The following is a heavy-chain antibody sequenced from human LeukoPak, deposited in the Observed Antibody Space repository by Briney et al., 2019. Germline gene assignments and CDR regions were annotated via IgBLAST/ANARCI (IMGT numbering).Heavy chain of an antibody. Sequence: GGSLRLSCAASGFTVGSNYMSWVRQAPGKGLEWVSVIYSGGSTYYADSVKGRFTISRDNSKNTLYLQMNSLRAEDTAVYYCASRTHSGWYVYYYMDVWGKGTTVTVSS. CDR2: IYSGGST. CDR1: GFTVGSNY. CDR3: ASRTHSGWYVYYYMDV. D-gene: IGHD6-19*01. V-gene: IGHV3-66*02. J-gene: IGHJ6*03.